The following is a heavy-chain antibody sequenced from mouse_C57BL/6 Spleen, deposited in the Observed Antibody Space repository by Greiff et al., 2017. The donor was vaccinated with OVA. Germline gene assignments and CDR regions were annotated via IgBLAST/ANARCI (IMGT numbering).Heavy chain of an antibody. CDR2: IYPGDGDT. V-gene: IGHV1-80*01. D-gene: IGHD1-1*01. CDR1: GYAFSSYW. Sequence: VKLMESGAELVKPGASVKISCKASGYAFSSYWMNWVKQRPGKGLEWIGQIYPGDGDTNYNGKFKGKATLTADKSSSTAYMQLSSLTSEDFAVYFCARGITTVVATYYYFDYWGQGTTLTVSS. J-gene: IGHJ2*01. CDR3: ARGITTVVATYYYFDY.